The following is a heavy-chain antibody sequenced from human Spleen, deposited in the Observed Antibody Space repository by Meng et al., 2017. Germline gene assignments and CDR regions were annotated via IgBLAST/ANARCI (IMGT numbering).Heavy chain of an antibody. J-gene: IGHJ5*02. CDR3: AGLPRDSSAGNWFDP. CDR1: AGSISTTSYF. CDR2: MYYSGNT. V-gene: IGHV4-39*01. D-gene: IGHD3-22*01. Sequence: QLQLQESGPGLVKPSEPLSLTCAFSAGSISTTSYFWAWIRQTPGKGLEWIAIMYYSGNTYQNPSLRSRVTISVDTTKNQFSLNLSSVAAADTDMYYCAGLPRDSSAGNWFDPWGQGTLVTVSS.